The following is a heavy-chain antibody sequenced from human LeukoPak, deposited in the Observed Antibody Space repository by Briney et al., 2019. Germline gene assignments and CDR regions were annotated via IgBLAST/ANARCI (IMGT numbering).Heavy chain of an antibody. Sequence: GASVKVSCKASGYTFNNYGITWVRQAPGQGLEWMGWINIYNGNADYAQKFQGRVTMTTETSTSTAYMELRSLRSDDTAVYYCARRAGYSSGLDLWGQGALVTVSS. CDR3: ARRAGYSSGLDL. CDR2: INIYNGNA. D-gene: IGHD6-19*01. V-gene: IGHV1-18*01. J-gene: IGHJ5*02. CDR1: GYTFNNYG.